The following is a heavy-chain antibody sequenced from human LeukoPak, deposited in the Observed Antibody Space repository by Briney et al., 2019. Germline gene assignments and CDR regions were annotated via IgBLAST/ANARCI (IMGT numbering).Heavy chain of an antibody. J-gene: IGHJ4*02. V-gene: IGHV4-61*02. Sequence: SQTLSLTCTVSGGSISSGSYYWRWLRQPAGTGLEWIGRIYTSGSTNYNPSLKSRVTISVDTSKNQFSLKLSSVTAADTAVYYRAREKGDFWSGYYIDYWGQGTLVTVSS. CDR2: IYTSGST. D-gene: IGHD3-3*01. CDR1: GGSISSGSYY. CDR3: AREKGDFWSGYYIDY.